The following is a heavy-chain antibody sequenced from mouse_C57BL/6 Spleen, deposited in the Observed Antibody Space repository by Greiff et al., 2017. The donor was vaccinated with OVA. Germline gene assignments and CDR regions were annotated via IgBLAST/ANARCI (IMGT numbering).Heavy chain of an antibody. J-gene: IGHJ2*01. CDR1: GFTFSSYA. CDR3: ARDRYSNYYFDY. D-gene: IGHD2-5*01. Sequence: EVMLVESGGGLVKPGGPLKLSCAASGFTFSSYAMSWVRQTPEKRLEWVATISDGGSYTYYPDNVKGRFTISRDNAKNNLYLQMSHLKSEDTAMYYCARDRYSNYYFDYWGQGTTLTVSS. V-gene: IGHV5-4*01. CDR2: ISDGGSYT.